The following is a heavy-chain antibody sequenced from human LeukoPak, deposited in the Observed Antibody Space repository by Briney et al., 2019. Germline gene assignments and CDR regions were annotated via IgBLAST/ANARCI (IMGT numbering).Heavy chain of an antibody. Sequence: GGSLRLSSAAYGFTFSSYRMNWVRQAPGMGLKWFSSINSSSSYIYYTDSVKGRFTISRDNAKTSLDLQMKSLEAEDTAVYYCARGRHIRSYHYFDYWGQGTLVTVSS. V-gene: IGHV3-21*01. D-gene: IGHD1-26*01. CDR2: INSSSSYI. CDR1: GFTFSSYR. J-gene: IGHJ4*02. CDR3: ARGRHIRSYHYFDY.